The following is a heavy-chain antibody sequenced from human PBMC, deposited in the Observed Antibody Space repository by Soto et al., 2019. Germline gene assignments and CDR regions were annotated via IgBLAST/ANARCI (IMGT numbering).Heavy chain of an antibody. CDR1: GGSISTSHW. V-gene: IGHV4-4*02. CDR3: ASAGGGEDY. Sequence: QVQLQESGPGLVKPSGTLSLTCAVSGGSISTSHWWSWVRQPPGKGLEWIGEIYHSGSTNYNPTLRTRVPMTVHKPTNQFCLGLTSAAAADAAVIHCASAGGGEDYWGQGTLVTVSS. J-gene: IGHJ4*02. D-gene: IGHD3-16*01. CDR2: IYHSGST.